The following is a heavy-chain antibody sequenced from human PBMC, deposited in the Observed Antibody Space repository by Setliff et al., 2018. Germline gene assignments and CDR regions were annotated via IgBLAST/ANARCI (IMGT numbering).Heavy chain of an antibody. V-gene: IGHV1-3*01. CDR2: INAANGNT. CDR1: GYSLSAYV. D-gene: IGHD2-21*01. J-gene: IGHJ4*02. CDR3: ASADVVVAP. Sequence: ASVKVSCKASGYSLSAYVMHWVRQAPGQRLEWMGWINAANGNTKYSQKFQGRVTITRDTSASTVYMELSSLRYEDTAVFYCASADVVVAPWGQGTLVTVSS.